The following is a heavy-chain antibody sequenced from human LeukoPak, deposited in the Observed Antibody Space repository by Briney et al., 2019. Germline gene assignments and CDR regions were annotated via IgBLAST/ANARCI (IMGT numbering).Heavy chain of an antibody. CDR1: RFTFSSFG. J-gene: IGHJ4*02. CDR2: ISYDGSNK. CDR3: EAFGGVIVSGFY. Sequence: GGSLRLSCAASRFTFSSFGMHWVRQAPGKGLEWVAFISYDGSNKNYANSVKGRFTISRDNSKNTLYLQMNSLRAEDTAVYYCEAFGGVIVSGFYWGQGTLVTVSS. D-gene: IGHD3-16*02. V-gene: IGHV3-30*02.